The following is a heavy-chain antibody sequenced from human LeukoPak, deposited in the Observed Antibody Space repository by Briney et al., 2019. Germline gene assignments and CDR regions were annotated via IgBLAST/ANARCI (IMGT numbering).Heavy chain of an antibody. CDR2: IYTSGST. V-gene: IGHV4-4*07. CDR3: ARDRVEYSSSNWFDP. CDR1: GGSISSYY. Sequence: SETLSLTCTVSGGSISSYYWSWIRQPAGKGLEWVGRIYTSGSTNYNPSLKSRVTMSVDTSKNQFSLKLSSVTAADTAVYYCARDRVEYSSSNWFDPWGQGTLVTVSS. J-gene: IGHJ5*02. D-gene: IGHD6-6*01.